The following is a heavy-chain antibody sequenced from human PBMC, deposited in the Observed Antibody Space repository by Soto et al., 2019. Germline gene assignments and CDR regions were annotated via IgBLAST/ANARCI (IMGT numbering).Heavy chain of an antibody. J-gene: IGHJ4*02. Sequence: SETLSLTCSLYSGSLSGYYWSWIRQPPGKGLEWIGEISPSGTTNYSPSLKSRVSISVDTSKNQFSLNLTSLTAADTAVYYCARAPKVSGSAQTRPDFWGQGSLVS. CDR1: SGSLSGYY. CDR3: ARAPKVSGSAQTRPDF. D-gene: IGHD6-6*01. V-gene: IGHV4-34*01. CDR2: ISPSGTT.